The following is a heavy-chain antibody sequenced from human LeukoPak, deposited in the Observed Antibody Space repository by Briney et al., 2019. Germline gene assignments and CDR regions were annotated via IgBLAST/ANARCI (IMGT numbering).Heavy chain of an antibody. CDR1: GYTFTGYY. V-gene: IGHV1-2*02. D-gene: IGHD2-15*01. CDR3: ARERTLTSCYDY. J-gene: IGHJ4*02. CDR2: INPNSGGT. Sequence: ASVKVSCKASGYTFTGYYMHWVRQAPGQGLEWVGWINPNSGGTNYAQKFQGRVTMTRDTSISTAYMELSRLRSDDTVVYYCARERTLTSCYDYWGQGTLVTVSS.